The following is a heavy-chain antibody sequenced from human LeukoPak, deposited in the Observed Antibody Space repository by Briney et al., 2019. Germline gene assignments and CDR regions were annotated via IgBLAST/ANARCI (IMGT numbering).Heavy chain of an antibody. CDR1: GGSFSSYY. CDR3: ARGPTGIAVAGNFDY. Sequence: SETPSLTCAVYGGSFSSYYWSWIRQPPGKGLEWTGEINHSGSTNYNPSLKSRVTISVDTSKNQFSLKLSSVTAADTAVYYCARGPTGIAVAGNFDYWGQGTLVTVSS. D-gene: IGHD6-19*01. CDR2: INHSGST. J-gene: IGHJ4*02. V-gene: IGHV4-34*01.